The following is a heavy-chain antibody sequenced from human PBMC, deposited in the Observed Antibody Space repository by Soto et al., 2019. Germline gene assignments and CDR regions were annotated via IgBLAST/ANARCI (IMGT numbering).Heavy chain of an antibody. Sequence: GASVKVSCKASGYTFTVYYMHWVRQAPGQGLEWMGWINPNSGGTNYAQKFQGWVTMTRDTSISTAYMELSRLRSDDTAVYYCARAPDRIAAAGTYYFDYWGQGTLVTVSS. CDR2: INPNSGGT. V-gene: IGHV1-2*04. D-gene: IGHD6-13*01. J-gene: IGHJ4*02. CDR1: GYTFTVYY. CDR3: ARAPDRIAAAGTYYFDY.